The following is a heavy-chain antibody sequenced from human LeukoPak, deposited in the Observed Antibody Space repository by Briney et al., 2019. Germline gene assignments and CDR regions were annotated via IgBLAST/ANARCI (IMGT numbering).Heavy chain of an antibody. CDR1: GYSFTNYW. V-gene: IGHV5-51*01. CDR2: FYPGDSDT. CDR3: AMSYYFDTSGYYSETFDY. J-gene: IGHJ4*02. D-gene: IGHD3-22*01. Sequence: GEPLKISCKGSGYSFTNYWIAWVRRMPGKGLEWMGIFYPGDSDTRYSPSFQGQVTTSADKSISTAFLQWSSLKASDTAMYYCAMSYYFDTSGYYSETFDYWGQGTLVTVSS.